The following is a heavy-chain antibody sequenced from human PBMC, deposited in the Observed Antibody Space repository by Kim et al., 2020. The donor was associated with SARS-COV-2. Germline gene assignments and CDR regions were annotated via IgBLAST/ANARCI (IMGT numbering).Heavy chain of an antibody. Sequence: ASVKVSCKASGYTFTSYAMNWVRQAPGQGPEWMGWIKTYTGNPTYAQGFTGRFVFSLDTSVSTAYLQISSLKAEDTAVYYCARQRKGWFGELHPFEYWGQGTLVTVSS. J-gene: IGHJ4*02. D-gene: IGHD3-10*01. V-gene: IGHV7-4-1*02. CDR1: GYTFTSYA. CDR3: ARQRKGWFGELHPFEY. CDR2: IKTYTGNP.